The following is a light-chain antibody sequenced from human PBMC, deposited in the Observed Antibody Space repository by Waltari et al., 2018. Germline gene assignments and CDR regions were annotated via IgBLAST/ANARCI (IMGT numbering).Light chain of an antibody. CDR3: ETWDSNTYVV. CDR1: GGFNVGNYR. CDR2: LEGSGSY. Sequence: QAVLTQPSSLSASPGASASLTCTLRGGFNVGNYRIYWYQQKPGKAPRYLMKLEGSGSYNKGSGVPDRFSGSSSGADRYLTISNLQSEDEADYYCETWDSNTYVVFGGGTKLTVL. J-gene: IGLJ2*01. V-gene: IGLV4-60*03.